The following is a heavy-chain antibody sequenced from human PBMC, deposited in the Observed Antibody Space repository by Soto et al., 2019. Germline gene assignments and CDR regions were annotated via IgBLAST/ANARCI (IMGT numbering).Heavy chain of an antibody. V-gene: IGHV4-59*01. CDR2: VYYTGTT. CDR3: ARDLAAVPRAFDY. D-gene: IGHD6-13*01. CDR1: GGSISSYF. J-gene: IGHJ4*02. Sequence: PSETLSLTCTVSGGSISSYFYIWVRQPPGKGLEWIWSVYYTGTTDYNPSLKSRVTISVDTSKTQFSLNLRSVTAADTAVYYCARDLAAVPRAFDYWGRGTLVTVSS.